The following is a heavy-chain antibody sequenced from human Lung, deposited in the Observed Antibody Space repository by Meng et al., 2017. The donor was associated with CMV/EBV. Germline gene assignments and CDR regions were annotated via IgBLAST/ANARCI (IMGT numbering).Heavy chain of an antibody. CDR2: IPHRGSS. Sequence: QVQLVESGPALVKPSETLSLTCAVSGASITNHNWWAWVRQPPGKGLEWIGEIPHRGSSAYNPSLKSRVSMSIDKSKNQFSLKLTSVTAADMAVYHCLRRSGGSVWGQGTLVTVSS. V-gene: IGHV4-4*02. D-gene: IGHD3-10*01. CDR3: LRRSGGSV. CDR1: GASITNHNW. J-gene: IGHJ1*01.